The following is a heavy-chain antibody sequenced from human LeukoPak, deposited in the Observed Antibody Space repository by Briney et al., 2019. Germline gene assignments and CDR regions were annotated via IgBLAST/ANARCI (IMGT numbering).Heavy chain of an antibody. D-gene: IGHD4-23*01. J-gene: IGHJ3*02. CDR3: ARETVATVVTPDVFDI. CDR2: IYQSGST. V-gene: IGHV4-30-2*01. Sequence: KSSQTLSLTCTVSGGSISSGGYYWSWIRQPPGKGLEWIGYIYQSGSTYYNPSLKSRVTISVDRSKNQFSLKLRSVTAADTAVYYCARETVATVVTPDVFDIWGQGTMVTVSS. CDR1: GGSISSGGYY.